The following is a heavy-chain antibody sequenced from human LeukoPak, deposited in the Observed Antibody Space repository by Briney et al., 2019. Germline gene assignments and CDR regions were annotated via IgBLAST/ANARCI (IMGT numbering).Heavy chain of an antibody. CDR1: GFTFSSYA. J-gene: IGHJ4*02. CDR2: ISYDGSNK. Sequence: GGSLRLSCAASGFTFSSYAMHWVRQAPGKGLEWVAVISYDGSNKYYADSVKGRFTISRDNSKNTLYLQMNSLRAEDTAVYYCARGGPRYCSSTSCYEQTSYYFDYWGQGTLVTVSS. V-gene: IGHV3-30*04. CDR3: ARGGPRYCSSTSCYEQTSYYFDY. D-gene: IGHD2-2*01.